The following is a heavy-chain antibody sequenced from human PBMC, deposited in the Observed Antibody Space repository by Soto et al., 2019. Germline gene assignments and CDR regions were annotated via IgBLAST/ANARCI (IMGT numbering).Heavy chain of an antibody. CDR2: IWYDGSNK. Sequence: PGGSLRLSCAASGFTFSSYGMHWVRQAPGKGLEWVAVIWYDGSNKYYADSVKGRFTISRDNSKNTLYLQMNSLRAEDTAVYYCARDPQQMWINWFDPWGQGTLVTVSS. CDR1: GFTFSSYG. D-gene: IGHD5-12*01. V-gene: IGHV3-33*01. J-gene: IGHJ5*02. CDR3: ARDPQQMWINWFDP.